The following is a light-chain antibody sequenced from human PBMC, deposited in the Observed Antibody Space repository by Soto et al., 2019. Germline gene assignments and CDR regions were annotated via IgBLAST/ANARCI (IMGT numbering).Light chain of an antibody. CDR2: GAS. J-gene: IGKJ2*01. Sequence: EIVMTQSPATLSVSPGERATLSCRASQSVNNNLAWYQQKPGQAPSLLIYGASTRATVIPARFSGSGSGTEFTLNISSLQSEDFAIYYCQQYNDWPYTFGQGTKLEIK. CDR3: QQYNDWPYT. V-gene: IGKV3-15*01. CDR1: QSVNNN.